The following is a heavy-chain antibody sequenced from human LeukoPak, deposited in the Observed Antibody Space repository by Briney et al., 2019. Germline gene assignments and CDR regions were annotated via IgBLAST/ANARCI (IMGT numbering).Heavy chain of an antibody. CDR3: ARAGHDYGDPPHYYFDY. Sequence: SETLSLTCAVYGGSFSGYYWSWIRQPSGKGLEWIGEINHSGSTNYNLSLKSRVTISVDTSKNQFSLKLSSVTAADTAVYYCARAGHDYGDPPHYYFDYWGQGTLVTVSS. J-gene: IGHJ4*02. CDR1: GGSFSGYY. D-gene: IGHD4-17*01. CDR2: INHSGST. V-gene: IGHV4-34*01.